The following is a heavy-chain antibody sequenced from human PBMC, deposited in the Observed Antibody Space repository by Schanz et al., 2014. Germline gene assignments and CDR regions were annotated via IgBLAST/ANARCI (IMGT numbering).Heavy chain of an antibody. CDR3: ASGVHVSSLQKGLQF. D-gene: IGHD3-10*01. CDR2: IATSSSTR. J-gene: IGHJ1*01. CDR1: GFDFNSYS. V-gene: IGHV3-48*01. Sequence: EVRLVESGGGLVQPGESLRLSCEASGFDFNSYSMNWVRQVPGKGLEWLSYIATSSSTRHYADSVKGRVTISRDNAKNSVSLQMRRLRVEDTAVYYCASGVHVSSLQKGLQFWGRGTLVIVSS.